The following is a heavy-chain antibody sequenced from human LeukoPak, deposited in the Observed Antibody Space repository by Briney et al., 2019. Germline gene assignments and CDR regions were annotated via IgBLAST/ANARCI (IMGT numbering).Heavy chain of an antibody. CDR1: GFTFSSYS. CDR3: ASLGSSEVATYYYGMDV. CDR2: ISSSSSYI. J-gene: IGHJ6*04. D-gene: IGHD5-12*01. V-gene: IGHV3-21*01. Sequence: PGGSLRFSCAASGFTFSSYSMNWVRQAPGKGLEWVSSISSSSSYIYYADSVKGRFSISRDNAKNSLYLQMNSLRAEDTAVYYCASLGSSEVATYYYGMDVWGEGTTVTVSS.